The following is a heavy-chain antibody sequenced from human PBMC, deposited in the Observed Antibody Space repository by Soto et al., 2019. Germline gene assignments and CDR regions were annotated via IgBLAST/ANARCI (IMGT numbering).Heavy chain of an antibody. CDR1: GFTFSIYW. Sequence: EVQLVESGGGLVQPGGSLRLSCAASGFTFSIYWMHWVRQAPGKGLVWVSRINSDGGDTSYADSVKGRFTIYRDNARNTLWLQMNSLRADDTAVYYCARDDPRKGVAREIDFWGQGTLVTVSS. V-gene: IGHV3-74*01. D-gene: IGHD2-15*01. CDR3: ARDDPRKGVAREIDF. J-gene: IGHJ4*02. CDR2: INSDGGDT.